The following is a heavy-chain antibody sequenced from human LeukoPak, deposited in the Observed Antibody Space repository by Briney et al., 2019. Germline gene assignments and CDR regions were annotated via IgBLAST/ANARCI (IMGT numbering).Heavy chain of an antibody. CDR3: ARGRPHGNDY. V-gene: IGHV3-74*01. D-gene: IGHD4-23*01. CDR2: IASDGSST. CDR1: GFTFSSYW. Sequence: GGSLRLSCAASGFTFSSYWMNWVRQAPGKGLVWVSRIASDGSSTTYADSVKGRFSISRDNAKNTLYLQMNSLRVENTAVYYCARGRPHGNDYWGQGTLVTVSS. J-gene: IGHJ4*02.